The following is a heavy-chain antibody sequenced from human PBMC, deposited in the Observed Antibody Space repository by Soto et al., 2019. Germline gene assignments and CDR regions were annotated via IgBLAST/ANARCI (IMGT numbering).Heavy chain of an antibody. CDR1: GFILSDCA. D-gene: IGHD7-27*01. J-gene: IGHJ6*03. CDR2: ISSSSSVI. CDR3: ARDLSWGSNWYYYMDV. Sequence: EVQLVESGGGLVQPGGSLRLSCATSGFILSDCAVNWVRQAPGKGLEWVSYISSSSSVIDYADSVKGRFTVCRDNARNSLYLQMNSLRAEDTAVYYCARDLSWGSNWYYYMDVWGKGTTVTFSS. V-gene: IGHV3-48*01.